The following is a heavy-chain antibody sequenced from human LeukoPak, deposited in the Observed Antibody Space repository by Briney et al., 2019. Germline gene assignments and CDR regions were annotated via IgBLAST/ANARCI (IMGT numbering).Heavy chain of an antibody. CDR1: GFTFSSYA. D-gene: IGHD5-24*01. V-gene: IGHV3-23*01. Sequence: PGGSLRLSCAASGFTFSSYAMSWVRQAPGKGLEWVSAFSGSGGDTYYADSVKGRFTISRDNSKNTLYLQMNSLRAKDTAVYYCAKSGYNRFDYWGQGTLVTVSS. CDR2: FSGSGGDT. J-gene: IGHJ4*02. CDR3: AKSGYNRFDY.